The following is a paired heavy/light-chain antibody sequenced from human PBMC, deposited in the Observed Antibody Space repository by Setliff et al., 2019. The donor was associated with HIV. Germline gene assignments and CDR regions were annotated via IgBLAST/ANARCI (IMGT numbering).Heavy chain of an antibody. CDR2: IHYSGST. Sequence: QVHLQESGPGLVKPSETLSLTCIVSGDSISSDYWSWIRQTPGKGLEWIGFIHYSGSTDYNPSLKSRVTISVDTSKNQFSLNMRSVTAADTAVYYCARDRGDGDYVRGRRGTRIYDYGMDAWGQGTTVVVSS. J-gene: IGHJ6*02. CDR3: ARDRGDGDYVRGRRGTRIYDYGMDA. CDR1: GDSISSDY. D-gene: IGHD4-17*01. V-gene: IGHV4-59*01.
Light chain of an antibody. CDR2: DAS. CDR1: QVISTS. J-gene: IGKJ2*03. CDR3: QQYYSTPYS. Sequence: DIQMTQSPSSLSASVGDRVTITCRASQVISTSLAWYQQKPGKAPKLLLVDASRLESGVPSRFSGSVSETGYTLTISSLQPEDFATYYCQQYYSTPYSFGQGTKVEIK. V-gene: IGKV1-NL1*01.